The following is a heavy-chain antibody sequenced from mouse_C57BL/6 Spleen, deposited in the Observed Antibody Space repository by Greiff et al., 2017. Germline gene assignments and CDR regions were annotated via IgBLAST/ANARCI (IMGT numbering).Heavy chain of an antibody. CDR1: GFSLTSYG. V-gene: IGHV2-6*01. Sequence: QVQLKESGPGLVAPSQSLSITCTVSGFSLTSYGVDWVRQSPGKGLEWLGVIWGVGSTNYNSALKSRLDIRKDNSKIQVFLKMNCLQTDDTAMYYCASLYCGSSSWFAYWGQGTLVTVSA. J-gene: IGHJ3*01. D-gene: IGHD1-1*01. CDR2: IWGVGST. CDR3: ASLYCGSSSWFAY.